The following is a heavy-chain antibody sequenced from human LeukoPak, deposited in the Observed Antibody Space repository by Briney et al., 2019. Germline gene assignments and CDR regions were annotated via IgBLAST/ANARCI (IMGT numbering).Heavy chain of an antibody. CDR2: IRSSSRTI. CDR1: GFTFSSYS. V-gene: IGHV3-48*01. J-gene: IGHJ5*02. Sequence: GGTLRLPCAASGFTFSSYSMNWVRQAPGKGLEWVSYIRSSSRTIYYADSVKGRFTISRDDAKNSLYLQMTSLRAEDTAVYYCARERDANWLDPWGQGTLVTVSS. CDR3: ARERDANWLDP.